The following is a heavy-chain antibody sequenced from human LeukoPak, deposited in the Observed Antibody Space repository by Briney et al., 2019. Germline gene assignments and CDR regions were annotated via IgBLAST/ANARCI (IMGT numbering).Heavy chain of an antibody. J-gene: IGHJ4*02. CDR2: INPNNGDT. CDR1: GYTXTGYY. Sequence: ASVKVSCKASGYTXTGYYMHWVRQAPGQGLEWMGWINPNNGDTNYAQKFQGRVTMTRDTSISTAYMELSRLRSDDTAVYYCARDRGRAMGVDYWGQGTLVTVSS. D-gene: IGHD3-16*01. CDR3: ARDRGRAMGVDY. V-gene: IGHV1-2*02.